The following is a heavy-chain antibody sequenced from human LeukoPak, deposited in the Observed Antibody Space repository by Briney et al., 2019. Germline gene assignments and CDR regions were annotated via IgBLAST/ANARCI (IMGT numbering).Heavy chain of an antibody. J-gene: IGHJ4*02. D-gene: IGHD3-16*01. CDR1: DDSISDYY. CDR3: TRGAGWLIDY. V-gene: IGHV4-59*01. Sequence: SETLSLTCTVSDDSISDYYRGWLRRPPGKGLEWIGYFHNSGTSTYNPSLKSRVTISADTSKNQFSLKLKSLTTADTAVYYCTRGAGWLIDYWGQGILVTVSS. CDR2: FHNSGTS.